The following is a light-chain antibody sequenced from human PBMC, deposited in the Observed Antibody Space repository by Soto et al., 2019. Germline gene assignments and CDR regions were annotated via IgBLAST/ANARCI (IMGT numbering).Light chain of an antibody. CDR3: GAWDSSLSVVV. V-gene: IGLV1-51*01. CDR1: SANIGNKY. Sequence: QSVLTQPPSVSAAPGQKVTISCSGSSANIGNKYVSWYQQLPGTAPKLVIYDSDKRPSEIPDRFSASKSGTSATLDITGLQTGDEADYYCGAWDSSLSVVVFGGGTKVTVL. CDR2: DSD. J-gene: IGLJ2*01.